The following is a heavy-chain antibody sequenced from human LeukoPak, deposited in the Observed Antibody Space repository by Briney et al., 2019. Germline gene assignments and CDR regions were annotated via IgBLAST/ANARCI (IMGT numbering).Heavy chain of an antibody. CDR2: IYSGGST. V-gene: IGHV3-53*01. CDR3: AGSKLRGGHGHDY. CDR1: GSTVSSNY. Sequence: GGSLRLSCAASGSTVSSNYMSWVRQAPGKGLEWVSVIYSGGSTYYADSVKGRFTISRDNSKNTLYLQMNSLRAEDTAVYYCAGSKLRGGHGHDYWGQGTLVTVSS. J-gene: IGHJ4*02. D-gene: IGHD1-7*01.